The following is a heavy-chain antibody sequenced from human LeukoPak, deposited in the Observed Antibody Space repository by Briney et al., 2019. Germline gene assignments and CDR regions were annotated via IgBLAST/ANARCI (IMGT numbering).Heavy chain of an antibody. CDR1: GFAFNSYE. J-gene: IGHJ3*02. CDR3: AKSWNYYDSSGDDALDI. D-gene: IGHD3-22*01. CDR2: ISGSGIST. Sequence: GGSLRLSCAASGFAFNSYEMNWVRQAPGKGLEWVSGISGSGISTYYADSVKGRFTISRDNSKNTLYLQMNSLRVEDTAVYYCAKSWNYYDSSGDDALDIWGQGTMVTVSS. V-gene: IGHV3-23*01.